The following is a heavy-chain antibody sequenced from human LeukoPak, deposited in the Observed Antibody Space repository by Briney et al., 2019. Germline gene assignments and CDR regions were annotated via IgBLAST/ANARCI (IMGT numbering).Heavy chain of an antibody. CDR2: IRGEANTYAT. D-gene: IGHD4-17*01. V-gene: IGHV3-73*01. CDR3: GRWADGDHTGAVDY. Sequence: GGSLRLSCAASGFIFSGSTMRWVRQASGKGLEWVGRIRGEANTYATAYSASVTGRFTISRDDSKNTAFLQMNSLKTEDTAGYYCGRWADGDHTGAVDYWGQGTLVTVSS. CDR1: GFIFSGST. J-gene: IGHJ4*02.